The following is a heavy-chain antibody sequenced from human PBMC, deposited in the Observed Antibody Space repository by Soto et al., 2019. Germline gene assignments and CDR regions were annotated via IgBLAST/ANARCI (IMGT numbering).Heavy chain of an antibody. Sequence: QVQLQESGPGLVKPSQTLSLTCTVSGGSISSGGYYWSWIRQHPGKGLEWIGYIYYSGSTYYNPSLKSRVTIPVDTSKNQFSLKLSSVTAADTAVYYCARDTYYGSGSLPSDYDAFDIWGQGTMVTVSS. V-gene: IGHV4-31*03. CDR1: GGSISSGGYY. D-gene: IGHD3-10*01. J-gene: IGHJ3*02. CDR2: IYYSGST. CDR3: ARDTYYGSGSLPSDYDAFDI.